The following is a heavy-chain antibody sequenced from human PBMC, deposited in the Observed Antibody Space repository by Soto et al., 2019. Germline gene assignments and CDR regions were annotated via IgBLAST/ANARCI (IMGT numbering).Heavy chain of an antibody. CDR2: IIPMLTVT. J-gene: IGHJ3*01. Sequence: QVHLEHSGAEVKKPGSSVKVSCKAAGGTFSTYTLIWVRQAPGQGLEWMGRIIPMLTVTNSAQKFQGRVTLTADKSTSTAFIELTSLTSDDTAVYYCSIGSWSAETFDVWGQGTMVTVSS. V-gene: IGHV1-69*02. CDR3: SIGSWSAETFDV. CDR1: GGTFSTYT. D-gene: IGHD2-2*01.